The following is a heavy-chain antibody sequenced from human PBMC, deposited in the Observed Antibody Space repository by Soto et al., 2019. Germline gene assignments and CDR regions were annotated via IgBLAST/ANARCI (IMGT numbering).Heavy chain of an antibody. CDR1: GYTFTSYA. D-gene: IGHD2-15*01. V-gene: IGHV1-3*01. Sequence: GASVKVSCKASGYTFTSYAMHWVRQAPGQRLEWMGWINAGNGNTKYSQKFQGRVTITRDTSASTAYMELSSLRSEDTAVYYCARDLGAYYYYGMDVWGQGTTVTVS. CDR2: INAGNGNT. CDR3: ARDLGAYYYYGMDV. J-gene: IGHJ6*02.